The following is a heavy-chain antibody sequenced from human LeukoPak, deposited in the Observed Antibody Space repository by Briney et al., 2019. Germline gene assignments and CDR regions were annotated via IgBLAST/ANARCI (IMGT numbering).Heavy chain of an antibody. V-gene: IGHV1-2*02. J-gene: IGHJ4*02. CDR3: ARDSELGPDSGAFDY. CDR2: INPNSGGT. Sequence: GASVKVSCKASGYTFTGYYMHWVRQAPGQGLEWMGWINPNSGGTNYAQKFQGRVTMTRDTSISTAYMELSRLRSDDTAVYYCARDSELGPDSGAFDYWGQGTLVTVSS. CDR1: GYTFTGYY. D-gene: IGHD1-26*01.